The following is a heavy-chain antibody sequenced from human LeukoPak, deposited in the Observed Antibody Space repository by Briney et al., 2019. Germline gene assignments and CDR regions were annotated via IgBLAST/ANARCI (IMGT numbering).Heavy chain of an antibody. D-gene: IGHD2-21*01. Sequence: GGSLRLSCAASGFTFSSYSMNWVRQAPGKGLEWVSYISSSSSTIYYADSVKGRFTISRDNAKNSLYLQMNSLRAEDTAVYYCASGEAYCGGDCSRSPYYFDYWGQGTLVTVSS. J-gene: IGHJ4*02. CDR1: GFTFSSYS. V-gene: IGHV3-48*01. CDR3: ASGEAYCGGDCSRSPYYFDY. CDR2: ISSSSSTI.